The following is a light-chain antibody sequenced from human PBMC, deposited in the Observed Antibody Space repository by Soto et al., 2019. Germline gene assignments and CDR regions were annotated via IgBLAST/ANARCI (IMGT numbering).Light chain of an antibody. V-gene: IGLV2-14*01. Sequence: QSVLTQPASVSGSPGQSITISCTGTSSDVGDYNYVSWYQQHPGKAPKLMIFDVSNRPSGVSNRFSGSKSGNTASLTISGLQAEDEAEYYRSSYTSSSTYVFGTGTKVTVL. CDR2: DVS. J-gene: IGLJ1*01. CDR3: SSYTSSSTYV. CDR1: SSDVGDYNY.